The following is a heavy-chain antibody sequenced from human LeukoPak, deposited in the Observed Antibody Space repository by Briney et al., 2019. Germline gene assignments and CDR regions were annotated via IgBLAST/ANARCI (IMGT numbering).Heavy chain of an antibody. CDR3: ARGGGSYYWFDP. V-gene: IGHV1-46*02. CDR1: GYTFNSSY. D-gene: IGHD1-26*01. CDR2: INPSDDST. Sequence: GASVKVSCKASGYTFNSSYMHWVRQAPGQGLEWMGIINPSDDSTRYAQKFQGRVTMTTDTSTSTAYMELRSLRSDDTAVYYCARGGGSYYWFDPWGQGTLVTVSS. J-gene: IGHJ5*02.